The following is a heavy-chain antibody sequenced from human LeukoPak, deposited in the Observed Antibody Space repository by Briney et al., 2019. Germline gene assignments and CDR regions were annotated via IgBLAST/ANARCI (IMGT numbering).Heavy chain of an antibody. V-gene: IGHV3-74*01. CDR3: ARGGSYYGYY. Sequence: GGSLRLSCAASGFTFSSYWMHWVRQAPGKGLVWVSRISSDGSSTIYADSVKGRFTISRDNAKNTLYLQMNSLRAEDTAVYYCARGGSYYGYYWGQGTLVTVSS. CDR2: ISSDGSST. D-gene: IGHD1-26*01. J-gene: IGHJ4*02. CDR1: GFTFSSYW.